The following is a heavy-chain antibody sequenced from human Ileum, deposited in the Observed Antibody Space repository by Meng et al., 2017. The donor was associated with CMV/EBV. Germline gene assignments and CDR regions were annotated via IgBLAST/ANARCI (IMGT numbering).Heavy chain of an antibody. D-gene: IGHD6-13*01. J-gene: IGHJ4*02. CDR2: TYYRSKWYY. V-gene: IGHV6-1*01. CDR1: GDSVSSNSAA. CDR3: GREESISAAGINRGFDS. Sequence: QVKLQPSGPGLVKPSQTLSLTCAISGDSVSSNSAAWNWIRQSPSRGLEWLGRTYYRSKWYYDYAVSVKSRITINPDTSKNQFSLHLNSMTPEDTAVYYCGREESISAAGINRGFDSWGQGSLVTVSS.